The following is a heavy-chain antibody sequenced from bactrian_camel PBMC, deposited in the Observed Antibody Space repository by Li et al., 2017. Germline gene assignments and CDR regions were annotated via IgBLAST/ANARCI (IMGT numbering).Heavy chain of an antibody. D-gene: IGHD2*01. V-gene: IGHV3S53*01. CDR1: DYAYEFDC. CDR3: AADPYLFAMSIRSGRACFNLQGFGY. J-gene: IGHJ6*01. CDR2: IDKNTGA. Sequence: QVQLVESGGGSAQPGGSLTLSCASPDYAYEFDCMGWFRQVPGKEREAVAAIDKNTGAAYADFVSGRFTISKDGANDTLYLQMNDLKPEDTGMYYCAADPYLFAMSIRSGRACFNLQGFGYWGRGTQVTVS.